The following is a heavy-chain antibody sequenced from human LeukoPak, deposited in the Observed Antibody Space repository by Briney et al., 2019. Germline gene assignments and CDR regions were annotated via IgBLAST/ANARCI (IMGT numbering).Heavy chain of an antibody. Sequence: PGGSLRLSCVASGFTFNTYPMHWVRQAPGKGLEWVAVISYDGTNKYYADSLKGQFTISRDNSKTTLYLQMNSLRAEDTAVYYCARDLDTRHSNGWYGIFDFWGQGTLVTVSS. J-gene: IGHJ4*02. CDR2: ISYDGTNK. CDR3: ARDLDTRHSNGWYGIFDF. D-gene: IGHD6-19*01. CDR1: GFTFNTYP. V-gene: IGHV3-30-3*01.